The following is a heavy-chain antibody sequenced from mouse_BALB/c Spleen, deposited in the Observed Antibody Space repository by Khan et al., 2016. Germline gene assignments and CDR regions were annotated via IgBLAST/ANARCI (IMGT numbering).Heavy chain of an antibody. CDR1: GYSITSDYA. Sequence: EVQLQESGPGLVKPSQSLSLTCTVTGYSITSDYAWNWIRQFPGNKLEWMGYISYSGSTSYNPSLKSRISITRVTSKNQFFLQLNSVTTEDTATYYCASYGNYAWFAYWGQGTLVTVSA. CDR3: ASYGNYAWFAY. D-gene: IGHD2-1*01. V-gene: IGHV3-2*02. CDR2: ISYSGST. J-gene: IGHJ3*01.